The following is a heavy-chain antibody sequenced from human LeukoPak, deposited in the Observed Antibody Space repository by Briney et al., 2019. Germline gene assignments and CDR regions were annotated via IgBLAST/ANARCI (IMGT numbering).Heavy chain of an antibody. Sequence: PGGSLRLSCAASGFTFSSYAMSWVRQAPGKGLEWVSAISGSGGSTYYADSVKGRFTISRDNSKNTLYLQMNSLRAEDTAVYYFGKVSVGSYGLYSFTYWARGTLVT. CDR2: ISGSGGST. CDR3: GKVSVGSYGLYSFTY. D-gene: IGHD3-10*01. V-gene: IGHV3-23*01. J-gene: IGHJ4*02. CDR1: GFTFSSYA.